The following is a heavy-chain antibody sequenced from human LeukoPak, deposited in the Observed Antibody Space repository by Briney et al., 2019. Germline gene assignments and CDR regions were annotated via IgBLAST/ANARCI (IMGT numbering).Heavy chain of an antibody. D-gene: IGHD6-25*01. CDR2: FDPEDGET. CDR3: ATAGSGRYYFDY. CDR1: GYTLTELS. J-gene: IGHJ4*02. V-gene: IGHV1-24*01. Sequence: EASVKVSCKVSGYTLTELSMHWVRQAPRKGLEWMGGFDPEDGETIYAQKFQGRVTMTEDTSTDTAYMELSSLRSEDTAVYYCATAGSGRYYFDYWGQGTLVTVSS.